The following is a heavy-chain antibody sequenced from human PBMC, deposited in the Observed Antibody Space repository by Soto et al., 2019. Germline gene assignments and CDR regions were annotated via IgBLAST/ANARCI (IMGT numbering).Heavy chain of an antibody. D-gene: IGHD3-16*01. V-gene: IGHV4-39*01. J-gene: IGHJ4*02. CDR2: IYYSGGT. CDR3: ARRGGGYSPIDY. CDR1: GASVSISTYY. Sequence: PSETMSLTCTVAGASVSISTYYWEWISKPPGKGLEWIGTIYYSGGTFYNPSLKSRATISVDTSKNQFSLNLHSVTAADTAVYYCARRGGGYSPIDYWGQGTLVTVSS.